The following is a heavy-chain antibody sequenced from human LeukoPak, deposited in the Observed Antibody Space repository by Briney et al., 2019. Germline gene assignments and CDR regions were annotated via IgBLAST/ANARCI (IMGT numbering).Heavy chain of an antibody. J-gene: IGHJ6*02. CDR1: RYTFTGYF. CDR3: AGEDSGSNYYYYGMDV. CDR2: INPKSGGT. V-gene: IGHV1-2*06. Sequence: ASVTVSCKASRYTFTGYFIHWVRQAPGQGPEWMGRINPKSGGTNYAQKFQGRVTMTRDTSLSTAYMELTRLKSDDTAVYFCAGEDSGSNYYYYGMDVWGQGTTVTVSS. D-gene: IGHD6-6*01.